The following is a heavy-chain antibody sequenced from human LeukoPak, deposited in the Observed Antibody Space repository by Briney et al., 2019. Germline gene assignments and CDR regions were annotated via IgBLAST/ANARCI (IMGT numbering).Heavy chain of an antibody. CDR1: GFTFSSYA. J-gene: IGHJ4*02. D-gene: IGHD1-26*01. CDR3: ARKAVGETSNYFDY. Sequence: GSLRLSCAASGFTFSSYAMSWVRQPPGKGLEWIGEINHSGNTNYNPSLKSRVTISVDTPKNQISLKLNSVTAADTAVYYCARKAVGETSNYFDYWGQGTLVTVSS. CDR2: INHSGNT. V-gene: IGHV4-34*08.